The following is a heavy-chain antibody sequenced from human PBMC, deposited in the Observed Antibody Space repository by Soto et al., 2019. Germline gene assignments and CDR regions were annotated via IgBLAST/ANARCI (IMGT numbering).Heavy chain of an antibody. V-gene: IGHV4-39*01. CDR2: IYYSGST. J-gene: IGHJ6*02. CDR1: GGSISSSSYY. CDR3: ARHAGPGQYYDFWSGWSRHNYGMDV. D-gene: IGHD3-3*01. Sequence: SETLSLTCTVSGGSISSSSYYWGWIRQPPGKGLEWIGSIYYSGSTYYNPSLKSRVTISVDTSKNQFSLKLSSVTAAEPAVYYCARHAGPGQYYDFWSGWSRHNYGMDVWGQGTTVTVSS.